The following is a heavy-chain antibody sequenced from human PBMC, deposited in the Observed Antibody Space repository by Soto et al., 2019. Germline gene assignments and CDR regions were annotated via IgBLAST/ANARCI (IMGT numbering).Heavy chain of an antibody. V-gene: IGHV3-64*04. CDR2: ITSHGHIT. Sequence: PGGSLRLSCSAAGFTFSNYDRVWVRQAPGKGLEYISAITSHGHITYYADSVKGRFTISRDNAKNSLYLQMNSLRDEDTAVYYCARESITMVRGVIISNWFDPWGQGTLVTVSS. CDR3: ARESITMVRGVIISNWFDP. D-gene: IGHD3-10*01. J-gene: IGHJ5*02. CDR1: GFTFSNYD.